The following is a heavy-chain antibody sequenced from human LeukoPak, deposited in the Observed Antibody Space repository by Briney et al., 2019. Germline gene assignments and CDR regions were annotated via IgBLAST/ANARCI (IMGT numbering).Heavy chain of an antibody. J-gene: IGHJ6*02. CDR2: IYYSGST. V-gene: IGHV4-59*01. D-gene: IGHD1-26*01. CDR3: ARVQSGATGYYYYGMDV. Sequence: SETLSLTCTVSGGSISSYYWSWIRQPPGKGLEWIGYIYYSGSTNYNPSLKSRVTISVGTSKNQFSLKLSSVTAADTAVYYCARVQSGATGYYYYGMDVWGQGTTVTVSS. CDR1: GGSISSYY.